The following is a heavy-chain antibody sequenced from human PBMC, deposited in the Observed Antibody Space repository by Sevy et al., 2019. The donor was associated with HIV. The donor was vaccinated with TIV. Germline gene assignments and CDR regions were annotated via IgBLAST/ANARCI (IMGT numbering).Heavy chain of an antibody. Sequence: ASVKVSCKSSVDTFSTYGLSWVRQAPGQGREGMGGMFPIFGTPNYAQKFQGRVTITADESASTAYMELSSLRSEDTALDYCAREGGVATTGDNAAFDIWGHGTLVTVSS. V-gene: IGHV1-69*13. CDR3: AREGGVATTGDNAAFDI. CDR1: VDTFSTYG. J-gene: IGHJ3*02. CDR2: MFPIFGTP. D-gene: IGHD7-27*01.